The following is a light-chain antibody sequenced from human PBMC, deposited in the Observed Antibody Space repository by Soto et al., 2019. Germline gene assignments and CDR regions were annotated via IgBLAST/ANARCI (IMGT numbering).Light chain of an antibody. CDR3: QQYDNWPIT. V-gene: IGKV3-15*01. CDR1: QSVSIN. CDR2: GAS. J-gene: IGKJ5*01. Sequence: EIVVTQSPATLSVSPGERATLSCRASQSVSINLAWYQQKPGQAPRLLIYGASTRATAIPPRFSGSGSGTEFTLTISSLQSEDFAVYYCQQYDNWPITFGEGTRLEIK.